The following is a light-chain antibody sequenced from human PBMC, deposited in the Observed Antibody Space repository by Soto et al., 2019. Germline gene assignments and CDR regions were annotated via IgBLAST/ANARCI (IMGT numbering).Light chain of an antibody. Sequence: DIHMTQSTSSVSACVGDRVSSTCRASQSIVTYLNWYLQKPGKAPKRLIYGSSSLQSGVPSRFSGSGSGTEFILTISSLQPEDSATYYCLQHHSFPRTFGQGTKVDI. J-gene: IGKJ1*01. CDR1: QSIVTY. CDR3: LQHHSFPRT. V-gene: IGKV1-17*01. CDR2: GSS.